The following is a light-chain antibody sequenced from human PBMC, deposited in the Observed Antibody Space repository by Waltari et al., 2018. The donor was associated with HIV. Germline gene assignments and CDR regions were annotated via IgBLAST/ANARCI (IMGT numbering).Light chain of an antibody. J-gene: IGLJ3*02. Sequence: QSALTQPPSASGSLGQSVTISCTGSSSDIGAYDFVSWFQQHPHSAPKLLLYEVTRRPPTGSDRFSGSRSGNTSFLTVAGLQPDDEATYFCSSYGDSLRVLFGGGTNVTVL. V-gene: IGLV2-8*01. CDR1: SSDIGAYDF. CDR3: SSYGDSLRVL. CDR2: EVT.